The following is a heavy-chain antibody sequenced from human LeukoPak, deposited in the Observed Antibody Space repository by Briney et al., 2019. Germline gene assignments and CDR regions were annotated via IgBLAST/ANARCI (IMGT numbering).Heavy chain of an antibody. J-gene: IGHJ5*02. V-gene: IGHV4-4*07. Sequence: SETLSLTCAVYGGSFSGYYWSWIRQPAGKGLEWIGRIYTSGSTNYNPSLKSRVTMSVDTSKNQFSLKLSSVTAADTAVYYCARDWLGATDWFDPWGQGTLVTVSS. D-gene: IGHD1-26*01. CDR3: ARDWLGATDWFDP. CDR2: IYTSGST. CDR1: GGSFSGYY.